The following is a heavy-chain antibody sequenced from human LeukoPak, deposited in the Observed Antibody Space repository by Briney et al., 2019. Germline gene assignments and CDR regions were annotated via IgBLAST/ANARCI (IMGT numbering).Heavy chain of an antibody. CDR2: IYSGGST. CDR1: GFTVSSNY. D-gene: IGHD6-13*01. CDR3: ARVGSSSRSPFDY. V-gene: IGHV3-66*02. Sequence: GGSLRLSCAASGFTVSSNYMSWVRQAPGKGLEWVSVIYSGGSTYYADSVRGRFTISRDNSKNALYIQRNSLRAEDTAVYYCARVGSSSRSPFDYWGQGTLVTVSS. J-gene: IGHJ4*02.